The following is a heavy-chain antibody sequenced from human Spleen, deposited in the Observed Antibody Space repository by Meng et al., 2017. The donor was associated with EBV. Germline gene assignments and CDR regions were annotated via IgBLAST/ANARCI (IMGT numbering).Heavy chain of an antibody. CDR1: GGTFRSDA. CDR3: ASESGRGFTPDY. D-gene: IGHD3-10*01. CDR2: LIPMSGAP. V-gene: IGHV1-69*01. Sequence: QVQLVQSGAEVKKPGSSVKVSCKTSGGTFRSDAVSWVRQAPGQGLEWMGGLIPMSGAPHYAQKFQDRVTITADESTSTHYMELSSLRSEDTAIYFCASESGRGFTPDYWGQGTLVTVSS. J-gene: IGHJ4*02.